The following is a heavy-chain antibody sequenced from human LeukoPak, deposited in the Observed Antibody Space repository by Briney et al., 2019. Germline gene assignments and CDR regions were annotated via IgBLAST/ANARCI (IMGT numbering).Heavy chain of an antibody. CDR2: IYYNGYT. D-gene: IGHD6-19*01. J-gene: IGHJ6*03. CDR1: GGSIGTYY. V-gene: IGHV4-59*12. Sequence: PSETLSLACTVSGGSIGTYYWSWIRQPPGKGLEWIGYIYYNGYTDYNPSLKSRVTISVHTSKNQFSLKLSSVTAADTAVYYCARGVDPYSSGCNNYYYYYYMDVWGKGTTVTVSS. CDR3: ARGVDPYSSGCNNYYYYYYMDV.